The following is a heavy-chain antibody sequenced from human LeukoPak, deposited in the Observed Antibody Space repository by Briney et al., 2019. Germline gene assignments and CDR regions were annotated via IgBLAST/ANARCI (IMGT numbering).Heavy chain of an antibody. V-gene: IGHV3-30*18. CDR1: GFTFSSYG. CDR2: ISYDGSNK. J-gene: IGHJ6*03. CDR3: AKALWELLVGRRMDV. Sequence: LPGGSLRLSCAASGFTFSSYGMHWVRQAPGKGLEWVAVISYDGSNKYYADSVKGRFTISRDNSKNTLYLQMNSLRAEDTAVYYCAKALWELLVGRRMDVWGKGTTVTVSS. D-gene: IGHD1-26*01.